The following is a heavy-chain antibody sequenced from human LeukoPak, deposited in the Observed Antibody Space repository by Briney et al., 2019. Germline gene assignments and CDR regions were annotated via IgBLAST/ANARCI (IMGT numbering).Heavy chain of an antibody. CDR2: INHSGST. CDR3: AGHGSSWFDY. Sequence: PSGTLSLTCAVYGGSFSGYYWSWIGQPPGKGLEWIWEINHSGSTNYNPSLKSRVTISVDTSKNQFSLKLSSVTAADTAVYYCAGHGSSWFDYWGQGTLVTVSS. J-gene: IGHJ4*02. CDR1: GGSFSGYY. V-gene: IGHV4-34*01. D-gene: IGHD6-13*01.